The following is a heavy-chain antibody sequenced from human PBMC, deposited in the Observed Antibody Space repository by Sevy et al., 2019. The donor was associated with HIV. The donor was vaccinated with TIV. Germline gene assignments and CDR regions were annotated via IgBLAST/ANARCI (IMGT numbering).Heavy chain of an antibody. Sequence: SETLSLTCTVSGGSISSGDYYWSWIRQPPGKGLEWIGYIYYSGSTYYNPSLKSRVTISVDTYKNQFSLKLSSVTAADTAVYYCAREGRWELTTYFDYWGQGTLVTVSS. CDR2: IYYSGST. V-gene: IGHV4-30-4*01. J-gene: IGHJ4*02. D-gene: IGHD1-26*01. CDR3: AREGRWELTTYFDY. CDR1: GGSISSGDYY.